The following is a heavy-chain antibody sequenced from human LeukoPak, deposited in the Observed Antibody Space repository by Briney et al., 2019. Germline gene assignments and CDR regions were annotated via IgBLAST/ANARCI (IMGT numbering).Heavy chain of an antibody. V-gene: IGHV6-1*01. Sequence: SQTLSLTCAISGDSVSSNSAAWNWIRQSPSRGLEWLGRTYYRSKWYNDYAVSVKSRITINPGTSKNQFSLQLNSVTPEDTAVYYCARDGDSSSWTPYYYYGMDVWGQGTTVTVSS. CDR2: TYYRSKWYN. J-gene: IGHJ6*02. CDR3: ARDGDSSSWTPYYYYGMDV. D-gene: IGHD6-13*01. CDR1: GDSVSSNSAA.